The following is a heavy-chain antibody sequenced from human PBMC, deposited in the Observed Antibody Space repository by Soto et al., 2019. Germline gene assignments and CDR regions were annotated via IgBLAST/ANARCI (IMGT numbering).Heavy chain of an antibody. CDR3: AVPGPAGV. CDR1: GVSIRSYF. J-gene: IGHJ2*01. V-gene: IGHV4-59*01. Sequence: QVQLQASGPGLVKPSETLSLTCSVSGVSIRSYFWNWIRQAPGKKMEWIGYIYHNGNTNYNPSFKSRVTLSVDTSNNQLSPRLKSVTAADAAVYYCAVPGPAGVWGRGTRVTVSS. CDR2: IYHNGNT. D-gene: IGHD4-17*01.